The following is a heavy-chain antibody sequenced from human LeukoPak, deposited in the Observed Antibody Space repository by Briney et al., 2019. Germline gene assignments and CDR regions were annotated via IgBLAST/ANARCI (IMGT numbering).Heavy chain of an antibody. CDR2: ISSSGSTI. J-gene: IGHJ6*02. V-gene: IGHV3-48*04. Sequence: GSLRLSCAASGFTFSSYWMSWVRQAPGKGLEWVSYISSSGSTIYYADSVKGRFTISRDNAKNSLYLQMNSLRAEDTAVYYCAREEVRYCSSTSCYWSYYGMDVWGQGTTVTVSS. CDR3: AREEVRYCSSTSCYWSYYGMDV. D-gene: IGHD2-2*01. CDR1: GFTFSSYW.